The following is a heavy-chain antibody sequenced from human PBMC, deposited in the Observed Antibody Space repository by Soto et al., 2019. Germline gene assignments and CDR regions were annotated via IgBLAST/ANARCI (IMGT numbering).Heavy chain of an antibody. CDR3: AREGSYDFWSGIDY. CDR2: IWYDGSNK. CDR1: GFTFSSYG. V-gene: IGHV3-33*01. J-gene: IGHJ4*02. D-gene: IGHD3-3*01. Sequence: ESGGGVVQPGRSLRLSCAASGFTFSSYGMHWVRQAPGKGLEWVAVIWYDGSNKYYADSVKGRFTISRDNSKNTLYLQMNSLRAEDTAVYYCAREGSYDFWSGIDYWGQGTLVTVSS.